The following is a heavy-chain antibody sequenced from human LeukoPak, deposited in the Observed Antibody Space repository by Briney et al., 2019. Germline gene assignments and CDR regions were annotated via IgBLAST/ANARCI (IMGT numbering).Heavy chain of an antibody. J-gene: IGHJ4*02. CDR1: GLTFSSYG. Sequence: PGGSLRLSCEASGLTFSSYGMSWVRQAPGKGLQWVSAITGDGTTTYYADSVKGRFTISRDNSKNMLYLQMSSLRAEDTAVYYCAKMQDYFDYWGQGTLVPVSS. V-gene: IGHV3-23*01. CDR3: AKMQDYFDY. CDR2: ITGDGTTT.